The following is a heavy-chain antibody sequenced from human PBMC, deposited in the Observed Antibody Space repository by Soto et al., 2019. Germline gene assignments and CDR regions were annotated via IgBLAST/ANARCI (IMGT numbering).Heavy chain of an antibody. CDR1: GFTFSSYS. J-gene: IGHJ4*02. Sequence: EVQLLQSGGGLVQPGGSLRLSCAASGFTFSSYSIYWVRQAPGKGLELVSGISGSGSGTYYADSVKGRFTISRDNSKNTLYLQMNSLRAEDTAVYYGAKGSSGYYDTFDYWGQGTLVTVSS. CDR2: ISGSGSGT. V-gene: IGHV3-23*01. CDR3: AKGSSGYYDTFDY. D-gene: IGHD3-22*01.